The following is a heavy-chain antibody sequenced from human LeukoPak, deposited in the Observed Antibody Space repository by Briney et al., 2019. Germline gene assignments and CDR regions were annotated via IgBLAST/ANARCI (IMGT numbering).Heavy chain of an antibody. CDR2: IYYSGST. Sequence: NPSETLSLTCTVSGGSISSSSYYWGWIRQPPGKGLEWIGSIYYSGSTYYNPSLKSRVTISVDTSKNQFSLKLSSVTAADTAVYYCARCSGSGYYPYYYYYMDVWGKGTAVTVSS. CDR3: ARCSGSGYYPYYYYYMDV. CDR1: GGSISSSSYY. J-gene: IGHJ6*03. D-gene: IGHD3-22*01. V-gene: IGHV4-39*07.